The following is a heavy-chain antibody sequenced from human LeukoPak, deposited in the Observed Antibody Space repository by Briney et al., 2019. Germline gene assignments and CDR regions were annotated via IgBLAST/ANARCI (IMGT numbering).Heavy chain of an antibody. J-gene: IGHJ3*02. CDR3: ARNIWYETFDN. V-gene: IGHV3-7*01. Sequence: PGGSLRLSCAASGFTFTSYWMNSVRQAPGKGLEWVANIKGDGSDTHYGDSVRGRFTISRDNAKNSLYLQMNRLRVEDTAVYYCARNIWYETFDNWGQGAMVIVSS. CDR1: GFTFTSYW. CDR2: IKGDGSDT. D-gene: IGHD6-13*01.